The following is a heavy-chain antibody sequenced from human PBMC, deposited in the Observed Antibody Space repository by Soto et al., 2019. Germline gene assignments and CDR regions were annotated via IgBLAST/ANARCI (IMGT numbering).Heavy chain of an antibody. Sequence: GGSLRLSCAAPGFTFSSYSMNWVRQAPGKGLEWVSSISSSSSYKYYADAVKGRFTISRDNAKNSLYLQMNSLRAEDTAVYYCARVLTRYYDSSGYYSSWGQGTLVTVS. CDR1: GFTFSSYS. V-gene: IGHV3-21*01. CDR2: ISSSSSYK. J-gene: IGHJ5*02. CDR3: ARVLTRYYDSSGYYSS. D-gene: IGHD3-22*01.